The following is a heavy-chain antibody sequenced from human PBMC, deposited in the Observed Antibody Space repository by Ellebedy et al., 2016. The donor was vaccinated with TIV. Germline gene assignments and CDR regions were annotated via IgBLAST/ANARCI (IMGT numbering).Heavy chain of an antibody. Sequence: SETLSLXXTVSGGSFSSYYWSWIRQSAGKGLEWIGRIFMSGSTSYNSSLKNRVTMSVDASTTQVSLNLSSVTAADTAVYYCARQVVVPARHYYYMDVWGKGTTVTVSS. CDR1: GGSFSSYY. CDR3: ARQVVVPARHYYYMDV. J-gene: IGHJ6*03. CDR2: IFMSGST. D-gene: IGHD2-2*01. V-gene: IGHV4-4*07.